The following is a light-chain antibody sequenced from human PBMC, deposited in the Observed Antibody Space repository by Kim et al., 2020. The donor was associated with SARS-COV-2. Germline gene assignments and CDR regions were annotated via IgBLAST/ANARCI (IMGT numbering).Light chain of an antibody. CDR2: DAS. CDR1: QSVTSN. V-gene: IGKV3-15*01. J-gene: IGKJ2*03. CDR3: QQYNDWPRS. Sequence: SLSPGQSATLSCRASQSVTSNLAWYQQTPGQAPRLLIYDASIRATGVPARFSGSGSGTEFTLIIHSLQSEDFAVYYCQQYNDWPRSFGQGTKLEIK.